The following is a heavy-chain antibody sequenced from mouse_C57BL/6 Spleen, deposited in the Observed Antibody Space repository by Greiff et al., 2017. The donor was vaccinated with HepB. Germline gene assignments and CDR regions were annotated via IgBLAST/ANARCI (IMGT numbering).Heavy chain of an antibody. CDR3: ARGGWTGAMDY. CDR1: GYTFTSYW. CDR2: IDPSDSYT. J-gene: IGHJ4*01. V-gene: IGHV1-50*01. D-gene: IGHD1-1*02. Sequence: QVQLQQPGAELVKPGASVKLSCKASGYTFTSYWMQWVKQRPGQGLEWIGEIDPSDSYTNYNQKFKGKATLTVDTSSSTAYMQLSSLTSEDSAVYYCARGGWTGAMDYWGQGTSVTVSS.